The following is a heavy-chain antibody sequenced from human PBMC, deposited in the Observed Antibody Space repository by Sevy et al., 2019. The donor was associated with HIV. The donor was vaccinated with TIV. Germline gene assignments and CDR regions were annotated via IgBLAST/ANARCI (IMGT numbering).Heavy chain of an antibody. J-gene: IGHJ6*02. CDR2: VSFDGSDK. CDR3: ARDQAGPSDDYYYYYGMDL. CDR1: GFILRNYV. Sequence: GGSLRLSCAASGFILRNYVMHWVSQAPGKGLEWVAAVSFDGSDKFYADSVKGRFTISRDNSKNRLYLQTNSLRAEDTAVYYCARDQAGPSDDYYYYYGMDLWGQGTTVTVSS. V-gene: IGHV3-30-3*01. D-gene: IGHD3-10*01.